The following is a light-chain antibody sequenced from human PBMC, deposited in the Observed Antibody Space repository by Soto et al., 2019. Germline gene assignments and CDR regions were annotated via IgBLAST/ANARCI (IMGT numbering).Light chain of an antibody. CDR2: KAS. J-gene: IGKJ1*01. Sequence: DIQMTQSPSTLSGSVGDRVTITCRASQTISSWLSWYQQKPGKAPKLLIYKASTLKSGVRSRFSGSGSGTEFTLPISSLQPDDFATYYCQHYNSYSEAFGQGTKVELK. CDR3: QHYNSYSEA. CDR1: QTISSW. V-gene: IGKV1-5*03.